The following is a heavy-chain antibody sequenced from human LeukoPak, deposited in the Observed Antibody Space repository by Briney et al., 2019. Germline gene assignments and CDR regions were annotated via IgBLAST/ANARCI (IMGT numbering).Heavy chain of an antibody. D-gene: IGHD4-23*01. CDR3: ARGWLAETTVVTPYNY. V-gene: IGHV1-69*13. CDR2: ITPIFGTA. Sequence: GASVKVSCKASGGTFSSHTISWVRQTPGQGLEWMGGITPIFGTAKYAQKFQGRVTITAVESMSTAYMELSSLRSEDTAVYYCARGWLAETTVVTPYNYWGQGTLVTVSS. J-gene: IGHJ4*02. CDR1: GGTFSSHT.